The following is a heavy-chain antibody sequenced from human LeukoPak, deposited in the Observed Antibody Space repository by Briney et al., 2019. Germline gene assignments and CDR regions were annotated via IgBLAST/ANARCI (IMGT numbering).Heavy chain of an antibody. D-gene: IGHD3-10*01. Sequence: SETLSLTCAVYGGSFSGYYWSWIRQPPGKWLEWIGEINHSGSTNYNPSLKSRVTISVDTSKNQFSLKLSSVTAADTAVYYCARGMRYYGSGSYGIWGQGTMVTVSS. CDR3: ARGMRYYGSGSYGI. CDR2: INHSGST. J-gene: IGHJ3*02. V-gene: IGHV4-34*01. CDR1: GGSFSGYY.